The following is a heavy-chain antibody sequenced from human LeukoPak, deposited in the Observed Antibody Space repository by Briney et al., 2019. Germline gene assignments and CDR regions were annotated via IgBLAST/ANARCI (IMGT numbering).Heavy chain of an antibody. J-gene: IGHJ5*02. CDR2: INSSGGST. CDR1: GYIFTSYN. D-gene: IGHD1-26*01. Sequence: ASVKVSCKASGYIFTSYNLYWVRQAPGQGLEWMGIINSSGGSTNYAQNFQGRVTMTRDTSTSTVYMELSDLKSEDTAVYYCARDQSGEWDLLSGWWFDPWGQGTLVTVSS. CDR3: ARDQSGEWDLLSGWWFDP. V-gene: IGHV1-46*01.